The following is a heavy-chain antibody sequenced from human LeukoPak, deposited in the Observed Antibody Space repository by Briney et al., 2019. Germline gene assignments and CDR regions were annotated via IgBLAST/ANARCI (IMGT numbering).Heavy chain of an antibody. CDR1: GFTFSSYA. J-gene: IGHJ4*02. CDR2: VRASGDNT. Sequence: GGSLRLSCAASGFTFSSYAMSWVRQAPGKGLEWVSTVRASGDNTYYADCVKGRFTISRDNSKDTLYLQMNGLRAEDTAVYYCAKRSANANIYFDDWGQGALVTVSS. D-gene: IGHD2/OR15-2a*01. V-gene: IGHV3-23*01. CDR3: AKRSANANIYFDD.